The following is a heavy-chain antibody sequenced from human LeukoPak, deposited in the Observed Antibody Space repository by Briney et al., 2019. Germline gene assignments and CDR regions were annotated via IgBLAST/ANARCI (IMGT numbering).Heavy chain of an antibody. J-gene: IGHJ4*02. CDR2: IYSGGST. V-gene: IGHV3-53*01. D-gene: IGHD3-10*01. CDR1: GFTVSSNY. CDR3: AKSSEWFGGFADY. Sequence: PGGSLRLSCAASGFTVSSNYMSWVRQAPGKGLEWVSVIYSGGSTYYADSVKGRFTISRDNSKNTLYLQMNSLRAEDTAVYYCAKSSEWFGGFADYWGQGTLVTVSS.